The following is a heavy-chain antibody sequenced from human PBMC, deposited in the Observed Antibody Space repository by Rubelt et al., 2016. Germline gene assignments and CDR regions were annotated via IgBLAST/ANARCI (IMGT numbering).Heavy chain of an antibody. CDR3: ARSFYPRDCYADY. V-gene: IGHV3-33*01. D-gene: IGHD2-2*01. J-gene: IGHJ4*02. CDR2: IWYDGSNK. Sequence: GLEWVAVIWYDGSNKYYADSVKGRFTISRDNSKNTLYLQMNSLRAEDTAVYYCARSFYPRDCYADYWGQGTLVTVSS.